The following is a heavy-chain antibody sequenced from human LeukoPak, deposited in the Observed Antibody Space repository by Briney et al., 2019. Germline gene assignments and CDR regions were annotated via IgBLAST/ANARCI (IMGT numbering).Heavy chain of an antibody. V-gene: IGHV4-59*12. J-gene: IGHJ5*02. CDR2: IYYSGST. D-gene: IGHD4-11*01. CDR3: AREVASTVTRWFDP. Sequence: SETLSLTCTVSGGSISSYYWSWIRQPPGKGLEWIGYIYYSGSTNYNPSLKSRVTISVDTSKNQFSLKLSSVTAADTAVYYCAREVASTVTRWFDPWGQGTLVTVSS. CDR1: GGSISSYY.